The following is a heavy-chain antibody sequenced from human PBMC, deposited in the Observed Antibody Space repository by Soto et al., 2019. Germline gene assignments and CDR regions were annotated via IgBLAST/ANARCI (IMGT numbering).Heavy chain of an antibody. Sequence: KESGPTLVKPTQTLTLTCTCSGFSLSTTAEGVGWIRQPPGKALEWLALIYWDDDERYSPSLKSRLTITKDTSKNQVVLTMTNVDPVDTATYYCAHGSCSSADCYPNPYLDYWGQGILVTVSS. J-gene: IGHJ4*02. D-gene: IGHD2-2*01. CDR3: AHGSCSSADCYPNPYLDY. CDR2: IYWDDDE. V-gene: IGHV2-5*02. CDR1: GFSLSTTAEG.